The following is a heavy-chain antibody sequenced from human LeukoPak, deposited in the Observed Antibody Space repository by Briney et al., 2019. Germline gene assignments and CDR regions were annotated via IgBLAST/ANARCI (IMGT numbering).Heavy chain of an antibody. J-gene: IGHJ4*02. Sequence: SETLSLTCTVSGGSISSYYWSWIRQPPGKGLEWIGYIYYSGSTNYNPSLKSRVTISVDTSKNQFSLKPSSVTAADTAVYYCARAGAIATVTGMVFDYWGQGTLVTVSS. CDR2: IYYSGST. CDR1: GGSISSYY. CDR3: ARAGAIATVTGMVFDY. D-gene: IGHD4-17*01. V-gene: IGHV4-59*01.